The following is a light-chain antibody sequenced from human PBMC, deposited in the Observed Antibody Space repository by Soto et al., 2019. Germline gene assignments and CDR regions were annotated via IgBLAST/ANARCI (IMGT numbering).Light chain of an antibody. CDR1: QSVSSSF. J-gene: IGKJ1*01. Sequence: EIMLTQSPGTLSLSPGERATLSCRASQSVSSSFLAWYQQKPGQAPRLLIYGASIRATGITDRFSGSGSGTDFTLTISRLEPEDFAIYLCQQYGTSLWTFGQGTKVEIK. V-gene: IGKV3-20*01. CDR2: GAS. CDR3: QQYGTSLWT.